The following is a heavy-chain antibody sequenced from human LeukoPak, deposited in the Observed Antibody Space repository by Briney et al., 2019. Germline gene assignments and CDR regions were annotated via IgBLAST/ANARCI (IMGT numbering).Heavy chain of an antibody. J-gene: IGHJ3*02. CDR3: TTKIVGAGLDAFDI. CDR1: GFTFSNAW. Sequence: PGGSLRLSCAASGFTFSNAWMSWVRQAPGKGLEWVGRIKSKTDGGTTDYAAPVKGRFTISRDDSKNTLYLQMNSLKTEDTAVYYCTTKIVGAGLDAFDIWGQGTMDTVSS. V-gene: IGHV3-15*01. D-gene: IGHD1-26*01. CDR2: IKSKTDGGTT.